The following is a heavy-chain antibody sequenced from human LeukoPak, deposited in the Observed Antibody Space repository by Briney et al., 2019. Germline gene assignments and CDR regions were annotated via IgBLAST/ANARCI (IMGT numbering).Heavy chain of an antibody. V-gene: IGHV4-39*01. CDR3: GRHSYDPTGMDV. D-gene: IGHD2-8*01. CDR2: IYYSGST. J-gene: IGHJ6*02. CDR1: GGSISSSSYY. Sequence: SETLSLTCTVSGGSISSSSYYWGWIRQPPGKGLEWIGSIYYSGSTYYNPSLKSRVTISVDTSKNQFSLKLSSVTAADTAVYYCGRHSYDPTGMDVWGQGTTVTVFS.